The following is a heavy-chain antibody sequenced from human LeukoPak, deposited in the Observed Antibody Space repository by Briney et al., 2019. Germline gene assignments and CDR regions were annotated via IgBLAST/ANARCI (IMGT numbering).Heavy chain of an antibody. CDR1: GFTLSSYW. CDR3: TRDWRNMAFDI. V-gene: IGHV3-74*01. CDR2: IISDGGRI. J-gene: IGHJ3*02. D-gene: IGHD1-14*01. Sequence: PGWSLRLSCAASGFTLSSYWMHWGPPTPGQGLGWVSRIISDGGRISYAASVKGRFTIYRYNTKNTLYLQMNSLRDEATAVYYCTRDWRNMAFDIWGQGTMVTVSS.